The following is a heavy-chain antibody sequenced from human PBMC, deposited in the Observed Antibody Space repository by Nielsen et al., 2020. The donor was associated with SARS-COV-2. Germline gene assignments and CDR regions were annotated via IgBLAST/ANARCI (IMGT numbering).Heavy chain of an antibody. CDR3: ARINRPDYGEDAFDI. J-gene: IGHJ3*02. Sequence: ASVKVSCKASGYTFTSYAMHWVRQAPGQRLEWMGWINAGNGNTKYSQKFQGRVTITRDTSASTAYMELSSLRSEDTAVYYCARINRPDYGEDAFDIWGQGTMVTVSS. CDR1: GYTFTSYA. CDR2: INAGNGNT. D-gene: IGHD4-17*01. V-gene: IGHV1-3*01.